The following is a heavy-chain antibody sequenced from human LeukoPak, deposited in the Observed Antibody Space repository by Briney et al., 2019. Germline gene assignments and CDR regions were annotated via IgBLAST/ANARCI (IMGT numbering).Heavy chain of an antibody. CDR2: IKQDGSEK. D-gene: IGHD3-10*01. CDR3: ARVLWFGESNFDY. V-gene: IGHV3-7*01. J-gene: IGHJ4*02. CDR1: GFTFSSYW. Sequence: GGSLRLSCAASGFTFSSYWMSWVRQAPGKGLEWVANIKQDGSEKYYVDPVKGRFTISRDNANNSLYLQMNSLRAEDTAVYYCARVLWFGESNFDYSGQGTLVTVSS.